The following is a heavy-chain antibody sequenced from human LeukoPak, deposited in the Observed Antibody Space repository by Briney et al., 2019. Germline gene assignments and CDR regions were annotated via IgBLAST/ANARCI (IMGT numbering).Heavy chain of an antibody. D-gene: IGHD5-12*01. V-gene: IGHV1-2*02. J-gene: IGHJ4*02. CDR2: INPNSGGT. CDR3: ARASRGYSGYDLRHY. CDR1: GYTFTGYY. Sequence: ASVKVSCKASGYTFTGYYMHWVRQAPGQGLEWMGWINPNSGGTNYAQKFQGRVTMTRDTSISTAYMELSRLRSDDTAVYYCARASRGYSGYDLRHYWGQGTLVTVSS.